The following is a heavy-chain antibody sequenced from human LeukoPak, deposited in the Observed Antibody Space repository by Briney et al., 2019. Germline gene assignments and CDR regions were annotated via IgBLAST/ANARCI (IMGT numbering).Heavy chain of an antibody. Sequence: GGSLRLSCAASGFTFDDYLIHWVRQAPGKGLEWVSLISWDGDITYYADCVKGRFTISRDNSKNSLYLQMNSLKTEDTAVYYCTTDQSGDYFVRDAFDIWGQGTMVTVSS. CDR2: ISWDGDIT. J-gene: IGHJ3*02. V-gene: IGHV3-43*01. CDR3: TTDQSGDYFVRDAFDI. D-gene: IGHD4-17*01. CDR1: GFTFDDYL.